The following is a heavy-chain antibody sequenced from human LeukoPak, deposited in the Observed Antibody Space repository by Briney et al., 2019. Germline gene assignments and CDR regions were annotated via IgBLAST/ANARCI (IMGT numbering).Heavy chain of an antibody. J-gene: IGHJ6*04. CDR1: GGTFSSYA. V-gene: IGHV1-69*01. CDR2: IIPIFGTA. D-gene: IGHD3-3*01. Sequence: SVKVSCKASGGTFSSYAISWVRQAPGQGLEWMGGIIPIFGTANYAQKFQGRVTVTADESTSTAYMELSSLRSEDTAVYYCAREPPGPYDFWSGYPLDVWGKGTTVTVSS. CDR3: AREPPGPYDFWSGYPLDV.